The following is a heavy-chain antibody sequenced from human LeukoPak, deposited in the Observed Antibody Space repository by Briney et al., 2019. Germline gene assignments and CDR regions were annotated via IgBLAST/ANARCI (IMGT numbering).Heavy chain of an antibody. Sequence: TSETLSLTCTVSGGSISSSSYYWGWIRQPPGKGLEWIGEINHSGSTNYNPSLKSRVTISVDTSKNQFSLKLSSVTAADTAVYYCARGAKYVYYYDSSGYHDYWGQGTLVTVSS. CDR2: INHSGST. V-gene: IGHV4-39*07. CDR3: ARGAKYVYYYDSSGYHDY. J-gene: IGHJ4*02. CDR1: GGSISSSSYY. D-gene: IGHD3-22*01.